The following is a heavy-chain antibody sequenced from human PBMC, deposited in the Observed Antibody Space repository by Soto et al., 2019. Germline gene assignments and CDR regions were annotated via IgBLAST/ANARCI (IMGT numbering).Heavy chain of an antibody. CDR3: ARAKDSGYDFGSYYYYGMDV. CDR1: GGTFSSYA. Sequence: SVKVSCKASGGTFSSYAISWVRQAPGQGLEWMGGIIPIFGTANYAQKSQGRVTITADKSTSTAYMELSSLRSEDTAVYYCARAKDSGYDFGSYYYYGMDVWGQGTTVTVSS. V-gene: IGHV1-69*06. CDR2: IIPIFGTA. J-gene: IGHJ6*02. D-gene: IGHD5-12*01.